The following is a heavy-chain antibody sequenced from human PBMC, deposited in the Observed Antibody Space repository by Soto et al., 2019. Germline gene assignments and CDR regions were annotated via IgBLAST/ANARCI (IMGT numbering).Heavy chain of an antibody. Sequence: SETLSLTCAVYGVSFSGYYWSWIRQPPGKGLEWIGEINHSGSTNYNPSLKSRVTISVDTSKNQFSLKLSSVTAADTAVYYCARRAVYSGEMDVWGKGTTVTVSS. D-gene: IGHD6-25*01. CDR3: ARRAVYSGEMDV. CDR2: INHSGST. J-gene: IGHJ6*04. V-gene: IGHV4-34*01. CDR1: GVSFSGYY.